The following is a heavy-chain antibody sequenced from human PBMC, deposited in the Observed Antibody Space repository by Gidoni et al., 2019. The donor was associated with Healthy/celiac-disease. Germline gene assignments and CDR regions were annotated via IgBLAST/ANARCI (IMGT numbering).Heavy chain of an antibody. V-gene: IGHV4-34*01. CDR2: INHSGST. CDR1: GGSFGGYY. D-gene: IGHD5-18*01. Sequence: QVQLQQWGAGLLKPSETLSLTCAVYGGSFGGYYWSWIRQPPGKGLEWIGDINHSGSTNYNPSLKSRVTISVDTSKNQFSLKLSSVTAADTAVYYCASLAEDTAMGIFDYWGQGTLVTVSS. CDR3: ASLAEDTAMGIFDY. J-gene: IGHJ4*02.